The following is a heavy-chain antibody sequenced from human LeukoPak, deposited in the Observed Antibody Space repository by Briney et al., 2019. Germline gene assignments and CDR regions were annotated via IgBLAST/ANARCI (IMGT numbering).Heavy chain of an antibody. Sequence: NASETLSLTCTVSGYSISSGYYWGWIRQPPGKGLEWIGYIYYSGSTNYNPSLKSRVTISVDTSKNQFSLKLSSVTAADTAVYYCARVVGSGLYVDVWGKGTTVTISS. D-gene: IGHD3-10*01. CDR2: IYYSGST. J-gene: IGHJ6*04. V-gene: IGHV4-61*01. CDR1: GYSISSGYY. CDR3: ARVVGSGLYVDV.